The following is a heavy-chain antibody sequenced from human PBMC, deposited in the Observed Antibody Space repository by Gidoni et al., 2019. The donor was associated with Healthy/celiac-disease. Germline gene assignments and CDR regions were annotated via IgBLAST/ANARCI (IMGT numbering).Heavy chain of an antibody. D-gene: IGHD3-22*01. CDR1: GFTFSSYA. CDR3: AREMDYYDSSGYLTHDAFDI. V-gene: IGHV3-30-3*01. Sequence: QVQLVESGGGVVQPGRSLRLSCAASGFTFSSYAMHWVRQAPGKGLEWVAVISYDGSNKYYADSVKGRFTISRDNSKNTLYLQMNSLRAEDTAVYYCAREMDYYDSSGYLTHDAFDIWGQGTMVTVSS. J-gene: IGHJ3*02. CDR2: ISYDGSNK.